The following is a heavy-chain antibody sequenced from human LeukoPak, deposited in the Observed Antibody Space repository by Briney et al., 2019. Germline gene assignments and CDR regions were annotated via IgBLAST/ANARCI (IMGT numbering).Heavy chain of an antibody. CDR2: IYYSGST. CDR3: ARGYVEMATNFDY. J-gene: IGHJ4*02. Sequence: PSETLSLTCTVSGGSISSYYWSWIRQPPGKGLEWIGYIYYSGSTNYNPSLKSRVTISVDTSKNQFSLKLSSVTAADTAVYYCARGYVEMATNFDYWGQGTLVTVSS. CDR1: GGSISSYY. V-gene: IGHV4-59*01. D-gene: IGHD5-24*01.